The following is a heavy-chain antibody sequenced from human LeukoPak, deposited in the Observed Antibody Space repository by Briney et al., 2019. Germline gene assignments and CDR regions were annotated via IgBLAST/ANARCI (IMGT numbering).Heavy chain of an antibody. CDR2: IRYDGSNK. Sequence: GGSLRLSCAASGFTFSTYGMHWVRQAPGRGLEWVAIIRYDGSNKYYADSVKGRFTISRDNSKNTLYLQMNSLRAEDTAVYFCVRDVGAVRGEVYFDYWGQGTLVTVSS. J-gene: IGHJ4*02. V-gene: IGHV3-30*02. CDR3: VRDVGAVRGEVYFDY. CDR1: GFTFSTYG. D-gene: IGHD3-10*01.